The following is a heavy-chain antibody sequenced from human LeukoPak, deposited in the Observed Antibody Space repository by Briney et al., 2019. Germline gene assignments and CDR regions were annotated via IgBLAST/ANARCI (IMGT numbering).Heavy chain of an antibody. CDR1: GYTLTSFG. Sequence: DSVKVSCKAFGYTLTSFGISWVRQAPVQGPEWMGWISRDTGNTNYAQNLKGRVTMTTETSTSTAYMELRSLRSDDTAVYYCARIISSGYNYGMDVWGQGTTVTVSS. V-gene: IGHV1-18*01. D-gene: IGHD3-22*01. CDR2: ISRDTGNT. J-gene: IGHJ6*02. CDR3: ARIISSGYNYGMDV.